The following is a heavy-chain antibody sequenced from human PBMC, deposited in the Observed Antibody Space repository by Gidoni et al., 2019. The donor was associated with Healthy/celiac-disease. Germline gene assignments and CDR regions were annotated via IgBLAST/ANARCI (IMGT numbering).Heavy chain of an antibody. CDR1: GFPFSNAW. D-gene: IGHD4-17*01. V-gene: IGHV3-15*01. J-gene: IGHJ4*02. CDR3: TTAYGDYFWSVLGSDY. CDR2: IKSKTDGGTT. Sequence: EVQLVESGGGLVKPGGSLRLSCAASGFPFSNAWMSWVRQAPGKGLEWVGRIKSKTDGGTTDYAAPVKGRFTISRDDSKNTLYLQMNSLKTEDTAVYYCTTAYGDYFWSVLGSDYWGQGTLVTVSS.